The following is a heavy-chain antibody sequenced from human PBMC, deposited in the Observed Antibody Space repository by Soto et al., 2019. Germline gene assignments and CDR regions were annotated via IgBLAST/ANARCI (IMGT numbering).Heavy chain of an antibody. D-gene: IGHD3-16*02. V-gene: IGHV3-11*01. CDR2: ISSSGSTI. Sequence: QVHLVDSGGDWDKTGVSLRLSWAASGFTFSDYYMTGIRQAPGKGLERISYISSSGSTIYYADSVKGRFTISRDNAKNSLSLEMTSLKAENTAVYYCARDVMVTFGGMIVNRYYYMDVWCKGTTVTVSS. CDR3: ARDVMVTFGGMIVNRYYYMDV. CDR1: GFTFSDYY. J-gene: IGHJ6*03.